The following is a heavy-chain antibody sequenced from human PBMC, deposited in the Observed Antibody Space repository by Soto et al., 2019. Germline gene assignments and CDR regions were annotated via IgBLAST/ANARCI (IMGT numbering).Heavy chain of an antibody. D-gene: IGHD2-21*01. Sequence: QVQLVEYGGGVVQPGRSLRLSCAASGFTFSSYSMHWVRQAPGKGLEWVAAMSYDGNRKYFADSVKGRFTISRDNSKNTLSLQMNSLGAEDSAVYYCARGRTVRDHDDFDLWGQGTLVTVSS. CDR3: ARGRTVRDHDDFDL. J-gene: IGHJ4*02. CDR2: MSYDGNRK. V-gene: IGHV3-30-3*01. CDR1: GFTFSSYS.